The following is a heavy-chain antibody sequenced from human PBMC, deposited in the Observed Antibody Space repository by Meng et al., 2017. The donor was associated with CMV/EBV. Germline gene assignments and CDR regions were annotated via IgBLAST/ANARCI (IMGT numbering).Heavy chain of an antibody. CDR2: ISSSSSYI. V-gene: IGHV3-21*01. Sequence: GESLKISCAASGFPFSSHSMNWVRQAPGKGLEWVSSISSSSSYIYYADSVKGRFTISRDNAKNSLYLQMNSLRAEDTAVYYCARDSGDFWSGYWYYYYGMDVWGQGTTVTVSS. CDR3: ARDSGDFWSGYWYYYYGMDV. CDR1: GFPFSSHS. J-gene: IGHJ6*02. D-gene: IGHD3-3*01.